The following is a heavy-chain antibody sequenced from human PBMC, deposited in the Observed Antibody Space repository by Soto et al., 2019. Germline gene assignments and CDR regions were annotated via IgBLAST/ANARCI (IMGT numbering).Heavy chain of an antibody. J-gene: IGHJ3*02. CDR1: GGTFSNYA. Sequence: SVKVSCKASGGTFSNYAISWVRQAPGQGLEWMGGIIPIFGTANYAQKFQGRVTITADESTSTAYMDLSSLRSEDTAVYYCASAVGAAPREGTFDIWGQGTMVTVSS. V-gene: IGHV1-69*13. CDR3: ASAVGAAPREGTFDI. CDR2: IIPIFGTA. D-gene: IGHD2-15*01.